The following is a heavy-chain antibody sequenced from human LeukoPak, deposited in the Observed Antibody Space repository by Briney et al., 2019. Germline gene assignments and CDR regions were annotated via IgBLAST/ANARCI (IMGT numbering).Heavy chain of an antibody. CDR2: IIPIFGTA. CDR3: ATVVPAAITFDY. Sequence: SVKVSCKASGGTFSSYAISWVRQAPGQGLEWMGGIIPIFGTANYAQKFQGRVTITADESTSTAYMELSSLRSEDTAVYYCATVVPAAITFDYWGQGTLVTVSS. J-gene: IGHJ4*02. D-gene: IGHD2-2*01. V-gene: IGHV1-69*13. CDR1: GGTFSSYA.